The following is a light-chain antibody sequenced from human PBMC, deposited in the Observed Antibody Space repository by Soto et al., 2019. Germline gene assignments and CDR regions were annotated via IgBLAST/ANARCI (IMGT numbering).Light chain of an antibody. Sequence: QSALTQPASVSGSPGQSLPISCTGTNSDVGGYNYVSWYQQHPGKAPKFMIYDVSSRPSGVSDRFSGSKSGNTASLTISGLQAEDEADYYCSSYTTSNTRQIVFGTGTKLTAL. CDR3: SSYTTSNTRQIV. CDR1: NSDVGGYNY. CDR2: DVS. J-gene: IGLJ1*01. V-gene: IGLV2-14*01.